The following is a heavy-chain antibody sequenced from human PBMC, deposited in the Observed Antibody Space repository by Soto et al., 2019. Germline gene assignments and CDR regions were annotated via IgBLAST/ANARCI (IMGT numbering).Heavy chain of an antibody. J-gene: IGHJ6*02. CDR1: GFTFSGSA. CDR3: TSYTDSSGYYYYYGMDV. D-gene: IGHD3-22*01. CDR2: IRSKANSYAT. V-gene: IGHV3-73*01. Sequence: EVQLVESGGGLVQPGGSLKLSCAASGFTFSGSAMHWVRQASGKGLEWVGRIRSKANSYATAYAASVKGRFTISRDDSKTKAYLQMNSLKTEDTAVYYCTSYTDSSGYYYYYGMDVWGQGTTVTVSS.